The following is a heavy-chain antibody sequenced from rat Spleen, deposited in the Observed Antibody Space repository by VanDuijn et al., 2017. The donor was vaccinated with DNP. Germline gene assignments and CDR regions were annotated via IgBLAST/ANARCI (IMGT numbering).Heavy chain of an antibody. J-gene: IGHJ2*01. CDR1: GFTFTNSG. CDR2: ISPSGGNP. CDR3: AGRPPPTRGPFDY. Sequence: EVLLVESDGGLVQPGRSLKLSCAASGFTFTNSGMHWIRQAPTKGLEWVAAISPSGGNPYYRDSVKGRFTISRDNAESTLYLQMDSLRSEDTATYYCAGRPPPTRGPFDYWGQGIMVTVSS. V-gene: IGHV5-19*01. D-gene: IGHD1-4*01.